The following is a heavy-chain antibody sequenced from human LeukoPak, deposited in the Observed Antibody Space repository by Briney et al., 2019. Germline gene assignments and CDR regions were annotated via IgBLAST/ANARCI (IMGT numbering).Heavy chain of an antibody. Sequence: SETLSLTCAVYGGSFSGYYWSWIRQPPGKGLEWIGEINHSGSTNYNPSLKSRVTISVDTSKNQFSLKLSSVTAADTAVYYCAREGGYCSGGSCYAIGYWGQGTLVTVSS. J-gene: IGHJ4*02. V-gene: IGHV4-34*01. CDR2: INHSGST. CDR3: AREGGYCSGGSCYAIGY. CDR1: GGSFSGYY. D-gene: IGHD2-15*01.